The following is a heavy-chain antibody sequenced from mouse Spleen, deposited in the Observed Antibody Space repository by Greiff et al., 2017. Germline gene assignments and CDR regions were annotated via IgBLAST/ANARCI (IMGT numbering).Heavy chain of an antibody. CDR3: ARGREIDY. CDR2: INPNNGGT. J-gene: IGHJ2*01. CDR1: GYTFTDYY. Sequence: EVQLQQSGPELVKPGASVKISCKASGYTFTDYYMNWVKQSHGKSLEWIGDINPNNGGTSYNQKFKGKATLTVDKSSSTAYMELRSLTSEDSAVYYCARGREIDYWGQGTTLTVSS. V-gene: IGHV1-26*01.